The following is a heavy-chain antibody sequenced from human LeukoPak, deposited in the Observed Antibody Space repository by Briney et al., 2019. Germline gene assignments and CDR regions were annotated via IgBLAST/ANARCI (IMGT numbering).Heavy chain of an antibody. Sequence: SETLSLTCTVSGGSISDYYWSWIRQPAGKGLEWIGRIYTTGSTDYNPSLKSRVTMSVDTSKNQFSLKLSSVTAADTAVYYCARGYYDSSGYQYFDYWGQGTLVTVSS. CDR3: ARGYYDSSGYQYFDY. CDR1: GGSISDYY. CDR2: IYTTGST. V-gene: IGHV4-4*07. D-gene: IGHD3-22*01. J-gene: IGHJ4*02.